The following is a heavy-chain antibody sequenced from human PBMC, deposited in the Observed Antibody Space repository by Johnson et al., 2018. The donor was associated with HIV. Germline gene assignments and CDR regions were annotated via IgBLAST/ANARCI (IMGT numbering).Heavy chain of an antibody. J-gene: IGHJ3*02. CDR1: GFTFSSYG. CDR2: IRYDGSNK. CDR3: ARDGRYCSCGSCPDAFDI. V-gene: IGHV3-30*02. D-gene: IGHD2-15*01. Sequence: QVQLVESGGGVVQPGGSLRLSCAASGFTFSSYGMHWVRQAPGKGLEWVAFIRYDGSNKYYADSVKGRFTISRDNFKNTLYLQMNSLRAEDTAVYYCARDGRYCSCGSCPDAFDIWGQGTMVTVSS.